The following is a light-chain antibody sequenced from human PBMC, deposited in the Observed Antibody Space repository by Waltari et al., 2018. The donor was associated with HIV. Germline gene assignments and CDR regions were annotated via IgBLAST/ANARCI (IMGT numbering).Light chain of an antibody. CDR3: SSYVTGGSLL. V-gene: IGLV2-14*01. J-gene: IGLJ3*02. Sequence: QSALTQPASVSGSPGQSITISCIGSDIELGIYDYLSWYPPPPDRPPRLVVFNANSRPSGSPFRFAGSKSGNTASLTISGLQADDEGVYYCSSYVTGGSLLFGGGTQVTVL. CDR2: NAN. CDR1: DIELGIYDY.